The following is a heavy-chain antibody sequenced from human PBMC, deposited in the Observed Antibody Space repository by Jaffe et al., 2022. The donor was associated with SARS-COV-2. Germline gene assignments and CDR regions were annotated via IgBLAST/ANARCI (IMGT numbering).Heavy chain of an antibody. CDR3: TTDEGGGILTGYHDPLYYMDV. Sequence: EVQLVESGGGLVKPGGSLRLSCAASGFTFSNAWMSWVRQAPGKGLEWVGRIKSKTDGGTTDYAAPVKGRFTISRDDSKNTLYLQMNSLKTEDTAVYYCTTDEGGGILTGYHDPLYYMDVWGKGTTVTVSS. CDR2: IKSKTDGGTT. J-gene: IGHJ6*03. V-gene: IGHV3-15*01. D-gene: IGHD3-9*01. CDR1: GFTFSNAW.